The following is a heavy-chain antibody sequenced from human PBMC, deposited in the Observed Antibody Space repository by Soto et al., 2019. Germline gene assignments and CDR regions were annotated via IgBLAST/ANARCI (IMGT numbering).Heavy chain of an antibody. J-gene: IGHJ5*02. Sequence: EVQLVESGGGLVQPGGSLRLSCAASGFTFSSYSMNWVRQAPGKGLEWVSYISSSSSTIYYADSVKGRFTISRDNAKNSLYLQMNRLRDEGTAVYYWAREPRLLLLEWLPGGWFDPWGQGTLVTVSS. CDR2: ISSSSSTI. CDR3: AREPRLLLLEWLPGGWFDP. CDR1: GFTFSSYS. V-gene: IGHV3-48*02. D-gene: IGHD3-3*01.